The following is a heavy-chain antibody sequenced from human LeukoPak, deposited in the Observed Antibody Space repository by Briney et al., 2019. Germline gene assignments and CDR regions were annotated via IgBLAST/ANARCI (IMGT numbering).Heavy chain of an antibody. D-gene: IGHD2-8*01. J-gene: IGHJ6*02. CDR2: IYYSGST. V-gene: IGHV4-30-4*01. CDR3: ARGTDVYAKSYYCYYGMDV. Sequence: SQTLSLTCTVSGGSISSGDYYWSWIRQPPGKGLEWIGYIYYSGSTYYNPSLKSRVTISVDTSKNQFSLKLSSVTAADTAVYYCARGTDVYAKSYYCYYGMDVWGQGTTVTVSS. CDR1: GGSISSGDYY.